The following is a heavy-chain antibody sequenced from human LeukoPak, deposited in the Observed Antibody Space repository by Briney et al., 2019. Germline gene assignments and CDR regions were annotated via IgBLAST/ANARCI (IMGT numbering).Heavy chain of an antibody. CDR3: ARGAPYYIAARKGYDP. CDR2: MNPNSGNT. J-gene: IGHJ5*02. D-gene: IGHD6-6*01. CDR1: GYTFTSYD. V-gene: IGHV1-8*01. Sequence: GASVKVSCKASGYTFTSYDINWVRQATGQGLEWMGWMNPNSGNTGYAQKFQGRVTMTRNTSISTAYMELSRLRSDDTAVYYCARGAPYYIAARKGYDPWGQGTLVTVSS.